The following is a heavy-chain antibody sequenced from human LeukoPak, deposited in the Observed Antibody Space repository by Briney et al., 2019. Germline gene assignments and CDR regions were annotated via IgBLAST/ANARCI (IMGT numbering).Heavy chain of an antibody. D-gene: IGHD3-9*01. J-gene: IGHJ4*02. CDR3: AREMPLLRYFDY. Sequence: GASVKVSCKSSGGTFSSYAISWVRQAPGQGLEWMGRIIPILGIANYAQKFQGRVTITADKSTSTAYMELSSLRSEDTAVYYCAREMPLLRYFDYWGQGTLVTVSS. CDR1: GGTFSSYA. CDR2: IIPILGIA. V-gene: IGHV1-69*04.